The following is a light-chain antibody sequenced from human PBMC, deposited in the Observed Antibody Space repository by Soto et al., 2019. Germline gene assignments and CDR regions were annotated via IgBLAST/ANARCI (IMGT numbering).Light chain of an antibody. CDR3: QQYGTSPIT. CDR1: QSVSSSY. Sequence: EIVLTQSPGTQSSSPGQRANLCCXXSQSVSSSYLAWYQQKPGQAPRLLIYGASSRATGIPARFSGSGSGTDFTLTISRLEPEDFAVYYCQQYGTSPITFGQGTRLEIK. CDR2: GAS. J-gene: IGKJ5*01. V-gene: IGKV3-20*01.